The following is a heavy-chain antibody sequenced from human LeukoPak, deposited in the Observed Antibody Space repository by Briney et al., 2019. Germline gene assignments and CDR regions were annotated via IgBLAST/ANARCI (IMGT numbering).Heavy chain of an antibody. Sequence: PGGSLRLSCAASGFTFSSYAMHWVRQAPGKGLEWVAVISYDGSNKYYADSVKGRFTISRDNSKNTLYLQMNSLRAEDTAVYYCARMVEGPIVVVPAASGDYYYGMDVWGQGTTVTVSS. V-gene: IGHV3-30-3*01. CDR2: ISYDGSNK. CDR1: GFTFSSYA. J-gene: IGHJ6*02. D-gene: IGHD2-2*01. CDR3: ARMVEGPIVVVPAASGDYYYGMDV.